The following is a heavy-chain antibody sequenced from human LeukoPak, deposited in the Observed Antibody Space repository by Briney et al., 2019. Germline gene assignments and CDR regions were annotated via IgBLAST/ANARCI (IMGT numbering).Heavy chain of an antibody. Sequence: PSETLSLTCTVSGYSISSGYYWGWIRQPPGKGLEWIGSIYHSGSTYYNPSLKSRVTISVDTSKNQFSLKLSSVTAADTAVYYCARAPAYYWGQGTLVTVSS. J-gene: IGHJ4*02. CDR2: IYHSGST. CDR3: ARAPAYY. V-gene: IGHV4-38-2*02. CDR1: GYSISSGYY. D-gene: IGHD2-21*01.